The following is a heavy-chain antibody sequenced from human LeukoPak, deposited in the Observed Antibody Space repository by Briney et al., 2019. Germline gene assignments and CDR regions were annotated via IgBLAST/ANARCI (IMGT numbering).Heavy chain of an antibody. CDR1: GFTFSSYS. CDR2: ISSSSSYI. CDR3: ARDKYNSGGDGDFDY. J-gene: IGHJ4*02. V-gene: IGHV3-21*01. Sequence: PGGSLRLSCAASGFTFSSYSVNWVRQAPGKGLEWVSCISSSSSYIYYADSLKGRFTVSRDNAKNPLYLQMNSLRAEDTAVYYCARDKYNSGGDGDFDYWGQGTLVTVSS. D-gene: IGHD6-19*01.